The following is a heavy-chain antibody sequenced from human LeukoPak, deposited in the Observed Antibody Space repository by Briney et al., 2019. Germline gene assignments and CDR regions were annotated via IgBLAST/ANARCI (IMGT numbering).Heavy chain of an antibody. Sequence: ASVTVSCTTSGYTFPSFGITWIRQVPGQGLEWMGWITAYNGNTNYAQKFQDRVSMTTDSSTTTAYMELRGLRSEDTAVYYCARTQPSRWLQPWRFDYWGQGTLVTVSS. CDR2: ITAYNGNT. D-gene: IGHD5-24*01. CDR3: ARTQPSRWLQPWRFDY. CDR1: GYTFPSFG. V-gene: IGHV1-18*01. J-gene: IGHJ4*02.